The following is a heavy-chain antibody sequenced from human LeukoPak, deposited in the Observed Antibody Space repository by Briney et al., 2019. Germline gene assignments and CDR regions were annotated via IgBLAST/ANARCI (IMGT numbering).Heavy chain of an antibody. CDR2: IDSSSNTI. D-gene: IGHD6-13*01. CDR1: GFAFSRSE. Sequence: GGSLRLSCVASGFAFSRSEMNWVRQAPGKGLEWVSHIDSSSNTIYYADSVKGRFTISRDNAKNSLYLQMNSLRAEDTAVYYCTTVRGIGVPGIRFDPWGQGTLVTVSS. J-gene: IGHJ5*02. CDR3: TTVRGIGVPGIRFDP. V-gene: IGHV3-48*03.